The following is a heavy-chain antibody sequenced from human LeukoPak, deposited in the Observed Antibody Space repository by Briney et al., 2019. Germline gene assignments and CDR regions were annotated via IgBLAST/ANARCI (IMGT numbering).Heavy chain of an antibody. D-gene: IGHD4-23*01. CDR2: IKNKANSYTT. CDR1: GFSFRDYY. Sequence: GGSLRLSCAASGFSFRDYYMDWVRQAPGKGLELVARIKNKANSYTTHYAESVRGRFTISRDDSKNSLYLQMNSLKTADTAVYYCVDLGSTVGYWGQGTLVTVSS. CDR3: VDLGSTVGY. J-gene: IGHJ4*02. V-gene: IGHV3-72*01.